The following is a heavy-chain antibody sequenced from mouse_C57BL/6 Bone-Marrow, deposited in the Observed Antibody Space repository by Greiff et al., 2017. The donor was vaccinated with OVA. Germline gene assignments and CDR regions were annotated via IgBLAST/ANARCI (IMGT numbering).Heavy chain of an antibody. CDR2: IWGVGST. J-gene: IGHJ2*01. V-gene: IGHV2-6*01. CDR1: GFSLTSYG. Sequence: VKLMESGPGLVAPSQSLSITCTVSGFSLTSYGVDWVRQSPGKGLEWLGVIWGVGSTNYNSALKSRLSISKDNSKSQVFLKMNSLQTDDTAMYYCASYPSTTVVAKGFDYWGQGTTLTVSS. D-gene: IGHD1-1*01. CDR3: ASYPSTTVVAKGFDY.